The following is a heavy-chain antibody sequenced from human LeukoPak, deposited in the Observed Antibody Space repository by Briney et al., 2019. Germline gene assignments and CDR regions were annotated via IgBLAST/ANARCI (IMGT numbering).Heavy chain of an antibody. D-gene: IGHD6-6*01. Sequence: PSETLSLTCTVSGGSISTYYWNWIRRPPGKGLEWIGYIYHSGSTNYNPSLQSRVTISVDTSKNQFSLNLNSVTAADTVVYYCARGGAARLHFQNWGQGTLVTVSS. CDR2: IYHSGST. V-gene: IGHV4-59*01. CDR3: ARGGAARLHFQN. CDR1: GGSISTYY. J-gene: IGHJ1*01.